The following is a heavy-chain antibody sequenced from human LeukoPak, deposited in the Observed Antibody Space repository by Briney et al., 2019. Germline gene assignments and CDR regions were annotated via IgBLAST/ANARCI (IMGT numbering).Heavy chain of an antibody. J-gene: IGHJ6*02. V-gene: IGHV3-74*01. CDR3: TRDLMDYDVSTGLHHYYMDV. Sequence: GGSLGLSCEVSGFIFSGYWMNWVRQTPEKGLVWVSRITSDGSSTSYADSVRGRFTISRDNAKNTLYLQMNTLRVEDTAVYYCTRDLMDYDVSTGLHHYYMDVWGQGTTVTVSS. CDR2: ITSDGSST. CDR1: GFIFSGYW. D-gene: IGHD3-9*01.